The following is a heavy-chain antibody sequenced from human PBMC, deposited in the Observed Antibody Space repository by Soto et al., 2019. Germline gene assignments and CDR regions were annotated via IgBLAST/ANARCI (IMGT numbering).Heavy chain of an antibody. CDR2: IYYSGST. CDR3: ARARSGYDLYYYGMDV. CDR1: GGSISSGDYY. D-gene: IGHD5-12*01. J-gene: IGHJ6*02. Sequence: SETLSLTCTVSGGSISSGDYYWSWIRQPPGKGLEWIGYIYYSGSTYYNPSLKSRVTISVDTSKNQFSLKLSSVTAADTAVYYCARARSGYDLYYYGMDVWGQGTTVTV. V-gene: IGHV4-30-4*01.